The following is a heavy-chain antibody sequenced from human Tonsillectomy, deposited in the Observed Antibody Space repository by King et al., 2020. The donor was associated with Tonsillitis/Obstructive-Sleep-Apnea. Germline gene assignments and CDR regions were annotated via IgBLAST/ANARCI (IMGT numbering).Heavy chain of an antibody. J-gene: IGHJ3*02. CDR1: GGSIISYY. V-gene: IGHV4-59*01. Sequence: QLQESGPGLVKPSDTLFLTCTFSGGSIISYYWSGLRHPPGKGLEWIWYIDYRGSTTYNPSLKSRVTISVDTSKNPFSLKLSPVTAADTAVYYCARRGLGAFDIWGQGTMVTVSS. CDR3: ARRGLGAFDI. CDR2: IDYRGST. D-gene: IGHD3-16*01.